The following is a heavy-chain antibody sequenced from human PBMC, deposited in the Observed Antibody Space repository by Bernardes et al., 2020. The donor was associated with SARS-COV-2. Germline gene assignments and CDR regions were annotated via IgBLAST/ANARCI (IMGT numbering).Heavy chain of an antibody. CDR2: FEPEDDET. V-gene: IGHV1-24*01. Sequence: ASVKVSCKVSGYSLTEVSMHWVRQAPGKGFEWMGGFEPEDDETIYAQKFQGRVTMTEDTSEDTAYMELSSLRSEDTAVYYCATTYCGGDCSVLYFHYWGQGTLVTVSS. CDR1: GYSLTEVS. D-gene: IGHD2-21*01. CDR3: ATTYCGGDCSVLYFHY. J-gene: IGHJ4*02.